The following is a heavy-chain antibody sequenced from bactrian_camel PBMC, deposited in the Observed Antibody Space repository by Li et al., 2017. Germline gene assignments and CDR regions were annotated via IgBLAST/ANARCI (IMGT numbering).Heavy chain of an antibody. Sequence: HVQPVESGGGSVQAGGSLRLSCAASGFTYARNCMAWFRQAPGKEREGVARIGSDDIPSYEDSVKGRFNISYDNAKKTLYLQMNGLKPEDTAVYYCQPAGRSYVDIACRASLGQGTQVTVS. CDR2: IGSDDIP. V-gene: IGHV3S55*01. CDR1: GFTYARNC. J-gene: IGHJ4*01. D-gene: IGHD7*01.